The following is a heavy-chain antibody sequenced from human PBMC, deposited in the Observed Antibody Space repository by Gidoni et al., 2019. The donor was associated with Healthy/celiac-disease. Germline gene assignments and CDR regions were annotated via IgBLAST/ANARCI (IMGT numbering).Heavy chain of an antibody. Sequence: QLQLQASGPGMVKPSETLSLTCTVSGRSISCSSYYWGWIRQPPGKGLEWIGSIYYSESTYYNPSLKSRVTISVDTSKNQVSLKLSAVTAADTAVYYCARHALGSSLPGFDYWGQGTLVTVSS. CDR1: GRSISCSSYY. J-gene: IGHJ4*02. CDR2: IYYSEST. D-gene: IGHD2-15*01. CDR3: ARHALGSSLPGFDY. V-gene: IGHV4-39*01.